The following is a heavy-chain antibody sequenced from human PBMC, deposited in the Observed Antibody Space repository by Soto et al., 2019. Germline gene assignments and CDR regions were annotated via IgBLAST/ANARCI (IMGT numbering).Heavy chain of an antibody. Sequence: LRLSCAASGFTFDDYAMHWVRQAPGKGLEWVSGLTWNSNNIVYADSVKGRFTISRDNAKNSPYLQMNSLRAEDTALYYCTKAARAVAGTDAFDIWGQGTMVTVSS. CDR2: LTWNSNNI. V-gene: IGHV3-9*01. CDR1: GFTFDDYA. D-gene: IGHD6-19*01. CDR3: TKAARAVAGTDAFDI. J-gene: IGHJ3*02.